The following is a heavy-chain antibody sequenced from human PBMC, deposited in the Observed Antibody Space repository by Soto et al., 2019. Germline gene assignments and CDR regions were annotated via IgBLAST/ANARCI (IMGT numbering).Heavy chain of an antibody. V-gene: IGHV1-8*01. Sequence: ASVKVSCKASGYTFITYDINWVRQAAGQGLEWMGWMNPNNGNAGYAQKLQGRVTMTRDTSISTAYMELRSLRYDDTAVYYCARDLAIVVVTAAVYYYYGMDVWGQGSTVTVSS. CDR2: MNPNNGNA. J-gene: IGHJ6*02. CDR1: GYTFITYD. CDR3: ARDLAIVVVTAAVYYYYGMDV. D-gene: IGHD2-2*03.